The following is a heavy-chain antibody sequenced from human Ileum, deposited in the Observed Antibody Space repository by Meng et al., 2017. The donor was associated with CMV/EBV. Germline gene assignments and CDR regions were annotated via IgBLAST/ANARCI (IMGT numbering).Heavy chain of an antibody. CDR2: INHSGGDT. CDR3: ARELPGGGYQGY. Sequence: CKASGYTFTTYDMHRVRQAPGQGLEWMGIINHSGGDTVYAQKFQGRLTITRDMSMSTVYMELSSLISEDTAVYYCARELPGGGYQGYWGQGTLVTVSS. V-gene: IGHV1-46*01. CDR1: GYTFTTYD. J-gene: IGHJ4*02. D-gene: IGHD2-15*01.